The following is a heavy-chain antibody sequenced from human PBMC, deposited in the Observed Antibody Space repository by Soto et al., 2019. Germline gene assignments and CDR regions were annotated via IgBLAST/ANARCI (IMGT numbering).Heavy chain of an antibody. CDR1: GGSISSSHYY. CDR2: IYYSGST. Sequence: SETLSLTCTVSGGSISSSHYYWGCIRQPPGKGLEWIGSIYYSGSTYYNPSLKSRVTISVDTSKNQFSLNLSSVTAADTAVYYCARLGGGIAVAARDFDIWGQGTTVTVSS. CDR3: ARLGGGIAVAARDFDI. J-gene: IGHJ3*02. V-gene: IGHV4-39*01. D-gene: IGHD6-19*01.